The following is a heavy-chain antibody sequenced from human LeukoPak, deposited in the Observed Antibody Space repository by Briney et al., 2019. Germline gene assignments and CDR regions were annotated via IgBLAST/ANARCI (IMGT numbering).Heavy chain of an antibody. Sequence: GGSLRLSCAASGFTFSSYAMNWVRQAPGKGLEWVSSISSSSSYIYYADSVKGRFTISRDNAKDSLYLQMNSLRAEDTAVYYCASYGSGSYYTDYWGQGTLVTVSS. CDR2: ISSSSSYI. CDR1: GFTFSSYA. CDR3: ASYGSGSYYTDY. V-gene: IGHV3-21*01. J-gene: IGHJ4*02. D-gene: IGHD3-10*01.